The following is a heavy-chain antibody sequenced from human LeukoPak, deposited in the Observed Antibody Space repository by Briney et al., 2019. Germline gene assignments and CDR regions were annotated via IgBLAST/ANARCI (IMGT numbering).Heavy chain of an antibody. CDR1: GFTFSSYA. CDR3: ARDKKDLGDHLLFLPDY. Sequence: PGGSLRLSCAASGFTFSSYAMHWVLQAPGKGLEWVAVISNDGTNEYYADSVQGRFTISRDNSKNTLYLQMNSLRAEDTAVYYCARDKKDLGDHLLFLPDYWGQGTLVTVSS. J-gene: IGHJ4*02. D-gene: IGHD2-2*01. V-gene: IGHV3-30-3*01. CDR2: ISNDGTNE.